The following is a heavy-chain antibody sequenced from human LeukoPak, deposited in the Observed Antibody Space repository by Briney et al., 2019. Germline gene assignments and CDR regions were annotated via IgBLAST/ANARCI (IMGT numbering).Heavy chain of an antibody. CDR3: ARDLKGGDARANNWFDP. CDR1: GGSISSYY. J-gene: IGHJ5*02. V-gene: IGHV4-4*08. D-gene: IGHD3-16*01. Sequence: PSETLSLTCTVSGGSISSYYWSWIRQSPEKGLEWIGYIYNSGSTNYNPSLKSRVTISVDTSKNQFSLKLSSVTAADTAVYYCARDLKGGDARANNWFDPWGQGTLVTVSS. CDR2: IYNSGST.